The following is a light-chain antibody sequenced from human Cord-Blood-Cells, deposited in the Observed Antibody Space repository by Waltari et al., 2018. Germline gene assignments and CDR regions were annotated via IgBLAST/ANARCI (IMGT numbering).Light chain of an antibody. CDR2: AAS. J-gene: IGKJ2*03. Sequence: DIQMTQSPYSLSASVGDRVTITCRASQSISSYLNWSQQKPGKAPKLLIYAASSLQSGVPSRFSGSGSGTDFTLTISSLQPEDFAAYYCQQCYSTPYSFGQGTKLEIK. CDR3: QQCYSTPYS. V-gene: IGKV1-39*01. CDR1: QSISSY.